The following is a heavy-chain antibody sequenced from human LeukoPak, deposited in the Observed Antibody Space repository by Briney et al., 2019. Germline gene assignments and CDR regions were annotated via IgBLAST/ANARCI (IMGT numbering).Heavy chain of an antibody. CDR1: GGSISSYY. CDR2: IYTSGST. CDR3: ARDLRPGYSSFDRNAFDI. V-gene: IGHV4-4*07. Sequence: SETLSLTCTVSGGSISSYYWSWIRQPAGKGLEWIGRIYTSGSTNYNPSLKSRVTMSVDTSKNQFSLKLSFVTAADTAVYYCARDLRPGYSSFDRNAFDIWGQGTMVTVSS. D-gene: IGHD6-19*01. J-gene: IGHJ3*02.